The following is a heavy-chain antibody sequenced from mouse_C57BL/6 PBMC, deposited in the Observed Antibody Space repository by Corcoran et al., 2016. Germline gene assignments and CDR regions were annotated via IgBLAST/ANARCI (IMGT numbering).Heavy chain of an antibody. J-gene: IGHJ3*01. D-gene: IGHD2-2*01. CDR3: ARGAASYFGYDGSAY. V-gene: IGHV1-26*01. Sequence: VQMLPSGPDLVTPGASVRLSCKSSGYTFTEYYLNWQKPRHGKGLEWIGDINPNNGGTRYNQKLKGKATFTVYKSSSTAYMELRSLTSEDSAAYYLARGAASYFGYDGSAYWGQGTLVAVSA. CDR1: GYTFTEYY. CDR2: INPNNGGT.